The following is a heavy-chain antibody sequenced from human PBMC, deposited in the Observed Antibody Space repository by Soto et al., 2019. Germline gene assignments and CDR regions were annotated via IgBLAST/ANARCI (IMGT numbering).Heavy chain of an antibody. CDR3: ARAISGYVT. CDR2: INAGNGNT. J-gene: IGHJ5*02. CDR1: GITFTTYA. Sequence: ASVKVSCKASGITFTTYAIHWVRQAPGQGLEWMGWINAGNGNTRYSQKFQGRVTLTRDTSASTAYMDLSSLTSEDEAIYYCARAISGYVTWGQGTLVTVSS. V-gene: IGHV1-3*01. D-gene: IGHD5-12*01.